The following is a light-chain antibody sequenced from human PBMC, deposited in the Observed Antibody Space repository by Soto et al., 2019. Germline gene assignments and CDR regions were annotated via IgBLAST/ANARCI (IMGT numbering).Light chain of an antibody. CDR3: QQYGSSYT. J-gene: IGKJ3*01. V-gene: IGKV3-20*01. Sequence: EIVLTQSPGTLSLSPGERATLSCRASQSVSSSYLAWYQQKPGQAPRLLIYDASSTAPGIPDRFSGSGSGTDFALTISRLEPEDFAVYYCQQYGSSYTFGPGTKVDIK. CDR2: DAS. CDR1: QSVSSSY.